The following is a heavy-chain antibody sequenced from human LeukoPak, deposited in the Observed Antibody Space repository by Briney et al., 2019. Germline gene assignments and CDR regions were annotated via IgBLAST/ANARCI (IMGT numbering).Heavy chain of an antibody. CDR2: INGNGDST. V-gene: IGHV3-20*04. D-gene: IGHD4-17*01. CDR1: GFTFSSYY. Sequence: AGGSLRLSCAASGFTFSSYYMIWVRQAPGKGLEWVSGINGNGDSTGYADSVKGRFTISRDNAKNSLYLQMNSLRAEDTALYFCARDLRTTVSSFDLWGRGTLVTVSS. J-gene: IGHJ2*01. CDR3: ARDLRTTVSSFDL.